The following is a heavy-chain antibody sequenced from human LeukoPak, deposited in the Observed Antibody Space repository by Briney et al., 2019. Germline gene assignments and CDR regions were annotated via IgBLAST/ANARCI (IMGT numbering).Heavy chain of an antibody. CDR1: GGSISPYY. Sequence: SETLSLTCTVSGGSISPYYWSWIRQPPGKGLEWIGYIYTSGSTNYNPSLKSRATISVDTSKNQFSLKLSSMTAADTAVYYCARLNYDFWSGYYPDYWGQGTLVPVSS. D-gene: IGHD3-3*01. J-gene: IGHJ4*02. V-gene: IGHV4-4*09. CDR3: ARLNYDFWSGYYPDY. CDR2: IYTSGST.